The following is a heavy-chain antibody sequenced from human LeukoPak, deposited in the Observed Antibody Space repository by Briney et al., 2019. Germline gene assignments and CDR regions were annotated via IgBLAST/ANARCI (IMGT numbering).Heavy chain of an antibody. CDR3: AKDTKFYYDFSAGYFDF. CDR2: ISGDGSTT. V-gene: IGHV3-43*02. CDR1: GFTFDDYA. D-gene: IGHD3-22*01. Sequence: GSLRLSCAASGFTFDDYAMHWVRQGPGKGLEWVSFISGDGSTTYYADSAKGRFTISRDNSKNSLYLQMNSLTTEDIAFYYCAKDTKFYYDFSAGYFDFWGQGTLVTVSS. J-gene: IGHJ4*02.